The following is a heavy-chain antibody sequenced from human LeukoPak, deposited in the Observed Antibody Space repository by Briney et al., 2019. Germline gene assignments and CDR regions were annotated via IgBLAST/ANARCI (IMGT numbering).Heavy chain of an antibody. CDR3: AQGYVIDY. CDR1: GFTFSSYA. D-gene: IGHD5-12*01. J-gene: IGHJ4*02. V-gene: IGHV3-30*04. CDR2: ISYDGSNK. Sequence: SGGSLRLSCAASGFTFSSYAMHWVRQAPGKGLEWVAVISYDGSNKYYADSVKGRFTISRDNSKNTLYLQMNSLRAEDTAVYYCAQGYVIDYWGQGTLVTVSS.